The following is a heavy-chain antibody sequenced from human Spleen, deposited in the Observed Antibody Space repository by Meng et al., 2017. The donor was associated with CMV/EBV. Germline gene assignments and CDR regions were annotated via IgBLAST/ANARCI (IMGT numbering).Heavy chain of an antibody. Sequence: ASVKVSCKASGYTFTAHYFHWVRQAPGQGLEWMGWIHPHRGDTNYAQQFQGRVTLTRDTSINTGYMELRSDDTAFYYCARQGPEEMATIAYYFDSWGQGTLVTVSS. V-gene: IGHV1-2*02. J-gene: IGHJ4*02. CDR1: GYTFTAHY. D-gene: IGHD5-24*01. CDR2: IHPHRGDT. CDR3: ARQGPEEMATIAYYFDS.